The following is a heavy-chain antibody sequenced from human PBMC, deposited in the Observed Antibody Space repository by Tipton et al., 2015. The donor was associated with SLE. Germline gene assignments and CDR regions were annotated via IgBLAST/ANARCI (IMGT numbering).Heavy chain of an antibody. J-gene: IGHJ4*02. CDR2: IYYSGST. V-gene: IGHV4-39*07. CDR1: GGSISSGSYY. D-gene: IGHD3-10*01. Sequence: TLSLTCTVSGGSISSGSYYWGWIRQPPGKGLEWIGSIYYSGSTYYNPSLKSRVTISVDTSKNQFSLKLSSVTAADTAVYYCAHLPPDQGVIGDYWGQGTLVTVSS. CDR3: AHLPPDQGVIGDY.